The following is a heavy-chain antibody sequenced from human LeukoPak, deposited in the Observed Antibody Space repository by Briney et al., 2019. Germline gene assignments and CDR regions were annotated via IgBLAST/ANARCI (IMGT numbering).Heavy chain of an antibody. CDR1: GFTFSSYS. CDR3: ARENYYYDSSGYPVLWFDP. CDR2: ISSSSSYI. V-gene: IGHV3-21*01. J-gene: IGHJ5*02. Sequence: GSLRLSCAASGFTFSSYSMNWVRQAPGKGLEWVSSISSSSSYIYYADSVKGRFTISRDNAKNSLYLQMNSLRAEDTAVYYCARENYYYDSSGYPVLWFDPWGQGTLVTVSS. D-gene: IGHD3-22*01.